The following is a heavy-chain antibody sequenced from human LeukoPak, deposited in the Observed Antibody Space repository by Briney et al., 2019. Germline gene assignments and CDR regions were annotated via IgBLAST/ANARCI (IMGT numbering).Heavy chain of an antibody. J-gene: IGHJ4*02. V-gene: IGHV1-18*01. CDR1: GYTFTNYH. D-gene: IGHD3-9*01. Sequence: ASVKVSCKASGYTFTNYHIAWVRQAPGQGLEWMGWVSTNDGNTVYAQRLQGRVTMTTDTSTSVAYMELRSLTSDDTAVYYCARSADILTGYYDWGQGTLVTVSS. CDR2: VSTNDGNT. CDR3: ARSADILTGYYD.